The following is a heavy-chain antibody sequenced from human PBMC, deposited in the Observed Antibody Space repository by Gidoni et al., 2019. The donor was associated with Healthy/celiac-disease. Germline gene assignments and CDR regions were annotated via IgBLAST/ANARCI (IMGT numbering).Heavy chain of an antibody. CDR1: GGTFSSYA. V-gene: IGHV1-69*01. J-gene: IGHJ4*02. D-gene: IGHD3-22*01. Sequence: QVQLVQSGAALKKPGSSVKVSCKASGGTFSSYAISWVRQAPGQGLEWMGGIIPIFGTANYAQKFQGRVTITADESTSTAYMELSSLRSEDTAVYYCARDGSDYYDSSGYFPYWGQGTLVTVSS. CDR3: ARDGSDYYDSSGYFPY. CDR2: IIPIFGTA.